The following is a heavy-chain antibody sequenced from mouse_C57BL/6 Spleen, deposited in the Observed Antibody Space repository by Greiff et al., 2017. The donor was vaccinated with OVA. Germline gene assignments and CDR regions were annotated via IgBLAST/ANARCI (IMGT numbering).Heavy chain of an antibody. J-gene: IGHJ2*01. CDR3: AIKEALTGVFDY. V-gene: IGHV1-74*01. CDR1: GYTFTSYW. D-gene: IGHD4-1*01. CDR2: IHPSDSDT. Sequence: QVQLKQPGAELVKPGASVKVSCKASGYTFTSYWMHWVKQRPGQGLEWIGRIHPSDSDTNYNQKFKGKATLTVDKSSSTAYMQLSSLTSEDSAVYYCAIKEALTGVFDYWGQGTTLTVSS.